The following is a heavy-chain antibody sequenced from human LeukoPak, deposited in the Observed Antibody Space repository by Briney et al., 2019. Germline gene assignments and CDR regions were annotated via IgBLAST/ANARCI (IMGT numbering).Heavy chain of an antibody. J-gene: IGHJ4*02. CDR1: GYTFTGYY. Sequence: GASVKVSCKSSGYTFTGYYMHWVRQAPGQGLEWMGWINPNSGGTNYAQKFQGRVTMTTDTSTSTAYMELRSLRSDDTAVYYCARAFLVGATRAPGYWGQGTLVTVSS. CDR2: INPNSGGT. D-gene: IGHD1-26*01. CDR3: ARAFLVGATRAPGY. V-gene: IGHV1-2*02.